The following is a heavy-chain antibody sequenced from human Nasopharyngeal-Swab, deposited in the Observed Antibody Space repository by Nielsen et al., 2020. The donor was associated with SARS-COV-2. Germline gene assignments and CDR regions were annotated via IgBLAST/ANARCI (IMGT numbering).Heavy chain of an antibody. J-gene: IGHJ4*02. CDR3: ARGRKTGTTSYYFDY. CDR2: ISYDGSNK. CDR1: GFTFSSYA. V-gene: IGHV3-30*04. Sequence: GESLKISCAASGFTFSSYAMHWVRQAPGKGLEWVAVISYDGSNKYYADSVKGRLTISRDNSKNTLYLQMNSLRAEDTAVYYCARGRKTGTTSYYFDYWGQGTLVTVSS. D-gene: IGHD1-1*01.